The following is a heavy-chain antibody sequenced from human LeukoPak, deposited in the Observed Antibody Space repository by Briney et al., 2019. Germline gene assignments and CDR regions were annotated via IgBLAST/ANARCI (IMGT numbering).Heavy chain of an antibody. V-gene: IGHV3-7*04. D-gene: IGHD5-24*01. Sequence: GGSLRLSCAASGFTFNNYWMTWVRQAPGKGLEWVANIKQDGSEKSYVDSVKGRFTISRDNAKNSLYLQMNSLRAEDTAIYYCTRVGYIDEGIDYWGQGTLVTVSS. CDR1: GFTFNNYW. CDR2: IKQDGSEK. CDR3: TRVGYIDEGIDY. J-gene: IGHJ4*02.